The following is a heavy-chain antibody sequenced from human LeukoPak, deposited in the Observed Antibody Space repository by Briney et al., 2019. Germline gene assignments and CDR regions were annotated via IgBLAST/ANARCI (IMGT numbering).Heavy chain of an antibody. CDR3: AREPLKLLWFGEPSGY. V-gene: IGHV3-21*01. CDR2: ISSSSSYI. J-gene: IGHJ4*02. Sequence: PGGSLRLSCAASGFTFSSYAMSWVRQAPGKGLEWVSSISSSSSYIYYADSVKGRFTICRDNAKNSLYLQMNSLRAEDTAVYYCAREPLKLLWFGEPSGYWGQGTLVTVSS. D-gene: IGHD3-10*01. CDR1: GFTFSSYA.